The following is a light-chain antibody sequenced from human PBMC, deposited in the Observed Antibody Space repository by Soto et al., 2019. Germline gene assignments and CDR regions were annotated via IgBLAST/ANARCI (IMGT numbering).Light chain of an antibody. CDR1: QSVSSN. CDR2: GAS. Sequence: EILMTQSPSTLSVSPGDRATLSCRASQSVSSNLAWYQQKPGQAPRLLIYGASTRPADIPSRFSGSGSGTEFTLTISSLQSEDFATYYCQQYHNYLWTFGQGTKLEIK. CDR3: QQYHNYLWT. J-gene: IGKJ1*01. V-gene: IGKV3-15*01.